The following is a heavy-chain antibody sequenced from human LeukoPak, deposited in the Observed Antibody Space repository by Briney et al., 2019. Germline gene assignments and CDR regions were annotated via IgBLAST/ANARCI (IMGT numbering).Heavy chain of an antibody. CDR1: GGSFSGYY. D-gene: IGHD6-13*01. V-gene: IGHV4-34*01. CDR2: INHSGST. J-gene: IGHJ5*02. CDR3: AREVEQQLAYSWFDP. Sequence: SETLSLTCAVYGGSFSGYYWSWIRQPPGKGLEWIGEINHSGSTNYNPSLKSRVTISVDTSKNQFSLKLNSVTPEDTAVYYCAREVEQQLAYSWFDPWGQGTLVTVSS.